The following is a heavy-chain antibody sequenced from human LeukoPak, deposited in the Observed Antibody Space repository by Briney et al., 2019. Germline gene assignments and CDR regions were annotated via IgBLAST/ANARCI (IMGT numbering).Heavy chain of an antibody. CDR1: GFTVSSNY. Sequence: PGGSLRLSWAASGFTVSSNYMSWVRQAPGKGLEWVSVIYSGCSTYYADSVKGRFTISGDNSKNTPYLQMNSLRAEDTAVYYCARSRYSSRLHNWFDPWGQGPGDRVSS. CDR3: ARSRYSSRLHNWFDP. V-gene: IGHV3-66*01. D-gene: IGHD6-19*01. CDR2: IYSGCST. J-gene: IGHJ5*02.